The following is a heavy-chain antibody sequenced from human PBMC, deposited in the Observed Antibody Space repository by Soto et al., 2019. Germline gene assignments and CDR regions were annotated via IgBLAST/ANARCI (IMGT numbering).Heavy chain of an antibody. V-gene: IGHV3-23*01. J-gene: IGHJ5*01. D-gene: IGHD3-9*01. Sequence: GGSLRLSCAASGFTFSSYWMHWVRQAPGKGLVWVSGISGSGATTSYADSVKGRFTVSRDNSKNTLYLQMNSLGVEDTAVYHCAKLRYFDWSAYNWFEYWGQGTPVTVSS. CDR2: ISGSGATT. CDR3: AKLRYFDWSAYNWFEY. CDR1: GFTFSSYW.